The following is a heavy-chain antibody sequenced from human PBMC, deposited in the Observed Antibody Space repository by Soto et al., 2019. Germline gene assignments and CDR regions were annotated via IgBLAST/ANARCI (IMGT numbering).Heavy chain of an antibody. CDR3: ARGGGSTYHDHEFDY. J-gene: IGHJ4*02. CDR1: GVSTSNHY. V-gene: IGHV4-59*11. CDR2: IYYRGTT. Sequence: QVQLQESGPGLVKPSETLSLTCSVSGVSTSNHYWTWIRKPPGQGPEWIGCIYYRGTTNYNASFNSRVTISVDTSKNQFSLKLTSVTTADTAVYYCARGGGSTYHDHEFDYWGQGILVTVSS. D-gene: IGHD4-4*01.